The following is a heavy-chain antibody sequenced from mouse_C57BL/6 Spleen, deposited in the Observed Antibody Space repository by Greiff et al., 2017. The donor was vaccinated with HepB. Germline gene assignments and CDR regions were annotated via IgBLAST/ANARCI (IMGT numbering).Heavy chain of an antibody. Sequence: EVMLVESGGGLVQPGGSLKLSCAASGFTFSDYGMAWVRQAPRKGPEWVAFISNLAYSIYYADTVTGRFTISRENAKNTLYLEMSSLRSEDAAMYYCARQGDYYGGAWFAYWGQGTLVTVSA. D-gene: IGHD1-1*01. CDR3: ARQGDYYGGAWFAY. CDR1: GFTFSDYG. CDR2: ISNLAYSI. J-gene: IGHJ3*01. V-gene: IGHV5-15*01.